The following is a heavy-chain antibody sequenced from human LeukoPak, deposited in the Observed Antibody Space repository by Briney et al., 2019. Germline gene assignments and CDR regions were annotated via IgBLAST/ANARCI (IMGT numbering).Heavy chain of an antibody. J-gene: IGHJ4*02. V-gene: IGHV3-15*01. CDR1: EFTFSNYG. CDR3: TTGYGDYGFDY. CDR2: IKSKTDGGTT. D-gene: IGHD4-17*01. Sequence: PGRSLRLSCAASEFTFSNYGMHWVRQAPGKGLEWVGRIKSKTDGGTTDYAAPVKGRFTISRDDSKNTLYLQMNSLKTEDTAVYYCTTGYGDYGFDYWGQGTLVTVSS.